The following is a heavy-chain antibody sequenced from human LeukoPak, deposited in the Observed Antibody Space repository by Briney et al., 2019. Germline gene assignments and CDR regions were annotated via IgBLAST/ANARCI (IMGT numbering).Heavy chain of an antibody. V-gene: IGHV4-4*07. CDR1: GGSISSYY. CDR2: IYTSGST. D-gene: IGHD6-13*01. CDR3: ARGTKYSSSWSPFDY. J-gene: IGHJ4*02. Sequence: SETLSLTCTVSGGSISSYYWSWIRQPAGKGLEWIGRIYTSGSTNYNPSLKSRVTMSVDTSKNQFSLKLSSVTAADTAVYYCARGTKYSSSWSPFDYWSQGTLVTVSS.